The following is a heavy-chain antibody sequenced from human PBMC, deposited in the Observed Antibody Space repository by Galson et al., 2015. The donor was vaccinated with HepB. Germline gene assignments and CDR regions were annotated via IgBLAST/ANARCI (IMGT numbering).Heavy chain of an antibody. Sequence: SLRLSCAASGFTFSDYYMSWIRQAPGKGLEWVSYISSSSSYTNYADSVKGRFTISRDNAKNSLYLQMNSLRAEDTAVYYCARDGGWFGELTTVDYWGQGTLVTVSS. CDR3: ARDGGWFGELTTVDY. CDR2: ISSSSSYT. J-gene: IGHJ4*02. CDR1: GFTFSDYY. V-gene: IGHV3-11*06. D-gene: IGHD3-10*01.